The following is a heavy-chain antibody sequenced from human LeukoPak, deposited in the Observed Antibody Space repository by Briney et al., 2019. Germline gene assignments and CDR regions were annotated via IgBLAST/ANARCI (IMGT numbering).Heavy chain of an antibody. CDR3: ARHNSYYDILTGCNTGDWFDP. V-gene: IGHV4-59*08. J-gene: IGHJ5*02. CDR1: GGSISSYY. Sequence: EPSETLSLTCTVSGGSISSYYWSWIRQPPGKGLEWIGYIYYSGSTNYNPSLKSRVTISVDTSKNQFSLKLSSVTAADTAVYYCARHNSYYDILTGCNTGDWFDPWGQGTLVTVSS. D-gene: IGHD3-9*01. CDR2: IYYSGST.